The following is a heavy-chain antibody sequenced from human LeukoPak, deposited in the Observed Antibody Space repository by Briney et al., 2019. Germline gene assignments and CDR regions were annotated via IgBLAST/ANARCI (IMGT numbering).Heavy chain of an antibody. CDR3: ARVSGYHWVSSYDY. Sequence: SETLSLTCTVSGGSMSSYYWSWIRQPPGKGLEWIGEIDHSGSTNYNPSLKSRVTISVDTSKNQFSLKLSSVTAADTAVYYCARVSGYHWVSSYDYWGQGTLVTVSS. CDR2: IDHSGST. CDR1: GGSMSSYY. J-gene: IGHJ4*02. D-gene: IGHD5-12*01. V-gene: IGHV4-59*01.